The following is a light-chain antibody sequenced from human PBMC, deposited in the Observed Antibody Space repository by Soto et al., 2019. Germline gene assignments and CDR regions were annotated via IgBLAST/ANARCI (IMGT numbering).Light chain of an antibody. CDR3: QQYNKWPLT. V-gene: IGKV3D-15*01. Sequence: ERVLTQSPATLSVSPGERVTLSCRSSESASRHLAWYQQKPGQAPRLLIYSTFTRATGIPARFNGSGSGTDFTLTISSLQSEDFALFFCQQYNKWPLTFGQGTRLDFK. CDR2: STF. CDR1: ESASRH. J-gene: IGKJ5*01.